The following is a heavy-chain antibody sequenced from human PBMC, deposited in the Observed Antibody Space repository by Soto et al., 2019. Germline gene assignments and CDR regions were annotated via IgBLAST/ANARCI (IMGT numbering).Heavy chain of an antibody. D-gene: IGHD3-10*01. V-gene: IGHV1-2*02. J-gene: IGHJ6*02. Sequence: ASVKVSCKSSGYTFTGYYMNWVRQAPGQGLEWMGWINPKSGGTNYAQKLQGRVTMTRDTSISTAYMEVNRLRSDDTAAYYCARGVTLFRGVIYSYYCYYGMDVWGQGTTGTVSS. CDR1: GYTFTGYY. CDR3: ARGVTLFRGVIYSYYCYYGMDV. CDR2: INPKSGGT.